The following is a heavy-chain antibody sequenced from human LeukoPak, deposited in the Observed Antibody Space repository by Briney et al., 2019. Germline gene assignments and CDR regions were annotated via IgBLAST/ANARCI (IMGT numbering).Heavy chain of an antibody. CDR2: IYYSGST. V-gene: IGHV4-39*01. Sequence: KTSETLSLTCTVSGGSISSSSYYWGWIRQPPGKGLEWIGSIYYSGSTYYNPSLKSRVTISVDTSKNQFSLKLSSVTAADTAVYYCARHEGYSSSSGGDFDYWGQGTLVTVSS. D-gene: IGHD6-6*01. CDR3: ARHEGYSSSSGGDFDY. CDR1: GGSISSSSYY. J-gene: IGHJ4*02.